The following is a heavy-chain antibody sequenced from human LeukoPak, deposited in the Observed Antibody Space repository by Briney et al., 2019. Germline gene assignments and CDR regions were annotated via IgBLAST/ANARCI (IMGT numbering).Heavy chain of an antibody. D-gene: IGHD1-1*01. V-gene: IGHV3-23*01. CDR1: GFTFSSYA. CDR3: ARDQPDPAGTGPRFDY. J-gene: IGHJ4*02. CDR2: VTGTGSST. Sequence: GGSLRLSCAASGFTFSSYAMSWVRQAPGKGLEWVSIVTGTGSSTNYADSVRGRFTISRDNSKNTLYLHMNSLRAEDTAVYYCARDQPDPAGTGPRFDYWGQGSLVTVSS.